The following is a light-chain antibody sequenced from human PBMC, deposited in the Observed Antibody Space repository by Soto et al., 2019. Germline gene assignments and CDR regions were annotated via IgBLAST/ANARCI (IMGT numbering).Light chain of an antibody. V-gene: IGLV2-14*01. CDR2: DVS. CDR1: SSDVGGYNY. Sequence: QSALTQPASVSGSPGHSITISCTGTSSDVGGYNYVSWYQQHPGKAPKFIIYDVSNRPSGVSNRFSGSKSGNTASLTISGLQAEVEADYYCSSYTTSNTRQIVFGTGTKVTAL. J-gene: IGLJ1*01. CDR3: SSYTTSNTRQIV.